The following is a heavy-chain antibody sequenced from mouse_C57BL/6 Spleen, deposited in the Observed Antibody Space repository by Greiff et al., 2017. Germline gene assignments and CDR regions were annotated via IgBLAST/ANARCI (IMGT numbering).Heavy chain of an antibody. CDR3: GRKGLPPAMDY. CDR1: GYTFTDYY. Sequence: VQLQQSGPVLVKPGASVKMSCKASGYTFTDYYMNWVKQSPGKSLEWIGVINPYNGGTSYNQKFKGKATMTVDKYSSTAYIELNSLTSEDSAVFYCGRKGLPPAMDYWGQGTSVTVSS. J-gene: IGHJ4*01. D-gene: IGHD2-2*01. CDR2: INPYNGGT. V-gene: IGHV1-19*01.